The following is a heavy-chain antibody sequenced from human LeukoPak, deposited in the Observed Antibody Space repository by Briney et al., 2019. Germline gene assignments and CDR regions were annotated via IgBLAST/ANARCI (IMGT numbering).Heavy chain of an antibody. CDR3: ARDPLSYYYDSSGFDAFDI. V-gene: IGHV3-66*01. CDR2: IYSGSST. Sequence: GGSLRLSCVVSGFTFSKYAMSWVRQAPGKGLEWISVIYSGSSTYYADSVKGRFTISRDNSKNTLYLQMNSLRAEDTAVYYCARDPLSYYYDSSGFDAFDIWGQGTMVTVSS. CDR1: GFTFSKYA. J-gene: IGHJ3*02. D-gene: IGHD3-22*01.